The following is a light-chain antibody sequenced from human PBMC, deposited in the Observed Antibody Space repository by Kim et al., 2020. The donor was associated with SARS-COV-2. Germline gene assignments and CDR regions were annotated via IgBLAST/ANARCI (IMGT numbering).Light chain of an antibody. CDR3: QQYGVSPT. J-gene: IGKJ1*01. Sequence: LSPGERAPLSCRASQSVSSSYVAWYHQKPGQAPRLLISGASSRATGVPDRFSGSGSGTEFTLTISRVEPEDFAVYFCQQYGVSPTFGQGTKVDIK. CDR1: QSVSSSY. CDR2: GAS. V-gene: IGKV3-20*01.